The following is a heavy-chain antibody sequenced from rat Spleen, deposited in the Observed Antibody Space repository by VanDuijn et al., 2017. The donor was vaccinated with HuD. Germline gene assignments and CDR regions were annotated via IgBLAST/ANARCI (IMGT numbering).Heavy chain of an antibody. CDR3: VRLLGAPDWYFDF. CDR1: GFTFSNYY. V-gene: IGHV5-25*01. D-gene: IGHD5-1*01. CDR2: INTGGGNT. Sequence: EVQLVESGGGLVQPGRSMKLSCAASGFTFSNYYMAWVRQVPTKGLEWVAFINTGGGNTYYRGSVKGRFTISRDNAKSTLYLQMDSLRSEDTATYYCVRLLGAPDWYFDFWGPGTMVTVSS. J-gene: IGHJ1*01.